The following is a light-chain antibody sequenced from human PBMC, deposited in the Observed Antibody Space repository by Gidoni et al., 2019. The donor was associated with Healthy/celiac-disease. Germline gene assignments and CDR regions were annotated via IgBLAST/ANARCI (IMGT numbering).Light chain of an antibody. CDR3: QQYNSYSYT. CDR2: KAS. V-gene: IGKV1-5*03. Sequence: SQSISSWLAWYQQKPGKAPKLLIYKASSLESGVPSRLSGSGSGTEFTLTISSLQPDYFATYYCQQYNSYSYTFGQGTKLEIK. J-gene: IGKJ2*01. CDR1: QSISSW.